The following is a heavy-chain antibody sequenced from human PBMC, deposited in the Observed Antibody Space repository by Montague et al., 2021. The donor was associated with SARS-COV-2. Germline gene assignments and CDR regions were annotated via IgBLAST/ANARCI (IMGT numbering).Heavy chain of an antibody. V-gene: IGHV4-61*09. CDR1: GGSISKGSYY. D-gene: IGHD6-19*01. J-gene: IGHJ4*02. CDR3: ARARGGEGISVRSFDS. CDR2: NYTSGSN. Sequence: TLSLTCTVYGGSISKGSYYWTWNWQPAGAGLEWIGDNYTSGSNKYNPSRKSRVTASVDTSHNPFSLKLSSVAAADTAVYYCARARGGEGISVRSFDSWGQGTPVSVSS.